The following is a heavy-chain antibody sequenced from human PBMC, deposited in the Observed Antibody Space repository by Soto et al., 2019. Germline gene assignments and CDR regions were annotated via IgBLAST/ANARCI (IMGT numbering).Heavy chain of an antibody. J-gene: IGHJ3*02. D-gene: IGHD4-17*01. CDR1: GGSISSYY. CDR3: ARDSPTTVTTGSLDAFDI. CDR2: IYYSGST. Sequence: SETLSLTCTVSGGSISSYYWSWIRQPPGKGLEWIGYIYYSGSTNYNPSLKSRATISVDTSKNQFSLKLSSVTAADTAVYYCARDSPTTVTTGSLDAFDIWGQGTMVTVSS. V-gene: IGHV4-59*01.